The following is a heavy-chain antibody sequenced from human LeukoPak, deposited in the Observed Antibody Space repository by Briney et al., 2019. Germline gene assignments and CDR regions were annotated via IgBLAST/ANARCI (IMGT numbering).Heavy chain of an antibody. D-gene: IGHD6-19*01. J-gene: IGHJ4*02. CDR1: GYTFTGYY. Sequence: GASVKVSCKPSGYTFTGYYLHWVRQAPGQRPEWMGWINPNTGATMYAQKFQGRVTMTRDTSVSTGFMELRSLRSDDTAVYYCARDRVGSGWPRPYYFEFWGQGTLVTVSS. V-gene: IGHV1-2*02. CDR2: INPNTGAT. CDR3: ARDRVGSGWPRPYYFEF.